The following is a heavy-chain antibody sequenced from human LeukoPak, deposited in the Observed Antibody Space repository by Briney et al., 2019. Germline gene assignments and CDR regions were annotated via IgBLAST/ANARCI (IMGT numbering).Heavy chain of an antibody. CDR2: INTNTGNP. D-gene: IGHD3-10*01. CDR3: ARQPPPWGDNWFDP. CDR1: GYTFTSYA. Sequence: GASVKVSCKASGYTFTSYAMNWVRQAPGQGLEWMGWINTNTGNPTYAQGFTGRFVFSLDTSVSTAYLQISSLKAEDTAVYYCARQPPPWGDNWFDPWGQGTLVTVSS. V-gene: IGHV7-4-1*02. J-gene: IGHJ5*02.